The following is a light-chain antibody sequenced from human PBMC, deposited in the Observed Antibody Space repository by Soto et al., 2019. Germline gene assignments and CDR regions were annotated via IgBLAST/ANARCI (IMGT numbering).Light chain of an antibody. J-gene: IGKJ5*01. Sequence: IVLAQSTAAVSLSPGERATLSWRSSQSVSSYLAWYQQKPGKAPRLLIYDASNRATGIPARFSGSGSGTDFNPNIGSLHPEPFAVYYRQQRRNWPPRVTFAEGTRLEI. CDR3: QQRRNWPPRVT. V-gene: IGKV3-11*01. CDR2: DAS. CDR1: QSVSSY.